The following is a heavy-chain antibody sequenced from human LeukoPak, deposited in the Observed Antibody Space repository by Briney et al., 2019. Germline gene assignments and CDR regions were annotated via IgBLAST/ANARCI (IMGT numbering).Heavy chain of an antibody. CDR3: ARHGSTDYFDY. V-gene: IGHV4-39*01. CDR2: IYYSGST. J-gene: IGHJ4*02. D-gene: IGHD2-2*03. Sequence: PSETLSLTCIVSGGSISRSAYYWGWIRQPPGKGLEWIGRIYYSGSTFYNPSLKSRVTISVDTSKNQFSLRLSSVTAADTAVYYCARHGSTDYFDYWGQGTLVTVSS. CDR1: GGSISRSAYY.